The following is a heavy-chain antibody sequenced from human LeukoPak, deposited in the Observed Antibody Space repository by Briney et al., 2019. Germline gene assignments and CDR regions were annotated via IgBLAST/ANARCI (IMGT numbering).Heavy chain of an antibody. CDR2: MNPNSGNT. D-gene: IGHD2-21*01. Sequence: GASVKVSCKASGYTFTSYHINWVRQATGQGLEWMGWMNPNSGNTGYAQKFQGRVTITRNTSISTAYMELSSLRSEDTAVYYCAREVSVMDAFDIWGQGTMVTVSS. J-gene: IGHJ3*02. V-gene: IGHV1-8*03. CDR1: GYTFTSYH. CDR3: AREVSVMDAFDI.